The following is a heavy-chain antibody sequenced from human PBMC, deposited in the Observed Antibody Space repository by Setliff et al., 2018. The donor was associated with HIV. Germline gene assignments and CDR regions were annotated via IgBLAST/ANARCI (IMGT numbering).Heavy chain of an antibody. V-gene: IGHV1-3*01. CDR1: GYTFSTYA. Sequence: ASVKVSCKASGYTFSTYAMHWVRQAPGQRLEWMGWINAGNGNTKYSQKLQGRVTITRDTSARTAYMELSSLRSEDTAVYYCARGGVEEGAVGWFDPWGQGTLVTVSS. CDR2: INAGNGNT. CDR3: ARGGVEEGAVGWFDP. D-gene: IGHD1-26*01. J-gene: IGHJ5*02.